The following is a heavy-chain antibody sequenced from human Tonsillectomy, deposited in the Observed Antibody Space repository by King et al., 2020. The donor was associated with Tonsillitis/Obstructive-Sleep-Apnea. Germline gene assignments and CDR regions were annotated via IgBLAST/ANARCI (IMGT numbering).Heavy chain of an antibody. CDR3: ARSDHIVVVPAAIAYYYYYYMDV. CDR1: GGTFSSYA. J-gene: IGHJ6*03. Sequence: QLVQSGAEVKKPGSSVKVSCKASGGTFSSYAISWGRQAPGQGLEWMGGIIPIFGTANYAQKVQGRVTITADESTSTAYMELSSLGSEDTAVYYCARSDHIVVVPAAIAYYYYYYMDVWGKGTTVTVSS. V-gene: IGHV1-69*01. CDR2: IIPIFGTA. D-gene: IGHD2-2*02.